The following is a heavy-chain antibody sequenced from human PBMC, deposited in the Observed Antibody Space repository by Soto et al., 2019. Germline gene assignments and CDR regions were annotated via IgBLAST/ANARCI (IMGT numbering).Heavy chain of an antibody. CDR2: IKSKTDGGTT. D-gene: IGHD2-8*01. J-gene: IGHJ5*02. V-gene: IGHV3-15*01. CDR1: GFTFSNAW. CDR3: AKIEMGWFAH. Sequence: PGGSLRLSCAASGFTFSNAWMSWVRQAPGKGLEWVGRIKSKTDGGTTDYAAPVKGRFTISRDDSKNTLYLQMNSLKTEDTAVYFCAKIEMGWFAHWGQGTQVTVSS.